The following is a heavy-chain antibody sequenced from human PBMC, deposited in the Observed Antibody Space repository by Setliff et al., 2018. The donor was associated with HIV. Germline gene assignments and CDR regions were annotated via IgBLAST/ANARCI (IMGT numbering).Heavy chain of an antibody. Sequence: SVKVSCKASGYSFTSYGITWVRQAPGQGLEWMGGSIPLFGTTNYAQKFQGRVTLTTDELMKTAYMELRSLRSDDTAVYYCARVRERIGVTGTDDAFDIWGQGTAVTVSS. J-gene: IGHJ3*02. CDR2: SIPLFGTT. CDR1: GYSFTSYG. D-gene: IGHD3-3*01. V-gene: IGHV1-69*05. CDR3: ARVRERIGVTGTDDAFDI.